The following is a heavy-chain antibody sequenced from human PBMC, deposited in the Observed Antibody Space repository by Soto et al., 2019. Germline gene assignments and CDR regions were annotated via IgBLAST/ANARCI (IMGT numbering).Heavy chain of an antibody. Sequence: ETLSLTCTVSGGSISPYYWSWIRQPPGKGLEWIGYIYFGGTTKYNPSLKSRVSMSVDTSKNQFSLKLTSVTAADTAVYYCARLGGFFQALDSWGQGTLVTVSS. CDR1: GGSISPYY. V-gene: IGHV4-59*08. D-gene: IGHD2-15*01. J-gene: IGHJ4*02. CDR2: IYFGGTT. CDR3: ARLGGFFQALDS.